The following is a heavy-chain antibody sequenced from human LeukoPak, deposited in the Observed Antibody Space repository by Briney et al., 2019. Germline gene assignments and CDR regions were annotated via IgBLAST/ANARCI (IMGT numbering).Heavy chain of an antibody. Sequence: GGSLRLSCAASGVTFSSYAMNWVRQGPGKGLEWVSSISSSSSYIYYADSVKGRFTISRDNAKNSLYLQMNSLRAEDTAVYYCARGSYDYVWGSYRFPEYFQHWGQGTLVTVSS. CDR1: GVTFSSYA. CDR2: ISSSSSYI. D-gene: IGHD3-16*02. V-gene: IGHV3-21*01. J-gene: IGHJ1*01. CDR3: ARGSYDYVWGSYRFPEYFQH.